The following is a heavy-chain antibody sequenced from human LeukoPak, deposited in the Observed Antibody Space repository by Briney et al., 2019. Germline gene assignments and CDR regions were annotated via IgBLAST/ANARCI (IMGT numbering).Heavy chain of an antibody. CDR2: IYHSGST. J-gene: IGHJ4*02. D-gene: IGHD6-19*01. V-gene: IGHV4-30-2*01. Sequence: PSQTLSLTCAVSGDSISSGGYSWSWIRQPPGKGLEWIGYIYHSGSTYYIPSLKSRVIISVDRSKNQFSLRLNSVTAADTAVYYCARDQDSSGWSYGGFDYWGQGTLVTVSS. CDR1: GDSISSGGYS. CDR3: ARDQDSSGWSYGGFDY.